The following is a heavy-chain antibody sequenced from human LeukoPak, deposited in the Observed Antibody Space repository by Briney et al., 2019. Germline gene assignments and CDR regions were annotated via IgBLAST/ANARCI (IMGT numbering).Heavy chain of an antibody. Sequence: GGSLRLSCAASGFTFSSYEMNWVRQAPGKGLERVSYISSSGSTIYYADSVKGRFTISRDNAKNSLYLQMNSLRAEDTAVYYCARDHYGSGSYCYFDYWGQGTLVTVSS. CDR3: ARDHYGSGSYCYFDY. J-gene: IGHJ4*02. CDR2: ISSSGSTI. CDR1: GFTFSSYE. V-gene: IGHV3-48*03. D-gene: IGHD3-10*01.